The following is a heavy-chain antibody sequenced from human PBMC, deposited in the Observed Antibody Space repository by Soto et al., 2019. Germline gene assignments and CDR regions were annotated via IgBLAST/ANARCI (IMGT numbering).Heavy chain of an antibody. V-gene: IGHV3-73*01. J-gene: IGHJ6*04. CDR1: GFTFSGSS. Sequence: EVQLVESGGGLVRPGGSLKVSCTVSGFTFSGSSIHWVRHSSGSGLEWVGRMRSGAKNFATEYGASMKGRFIISRDDSKHTAYLELNSLTADDTAVYYCQLRDNMDVWGKGTTV. CDR3: QLRDNMDV. CDR2: MRSGAKNFAT.